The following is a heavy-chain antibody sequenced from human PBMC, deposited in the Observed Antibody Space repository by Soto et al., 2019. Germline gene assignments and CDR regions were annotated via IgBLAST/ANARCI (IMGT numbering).Heavy chain of an antibody. J-gene: IGHJ6*02. Sequence: NPSETLSLTCTVSGGSVSSNSYSWGWIRQSPGKGLEWIGTIYSSENTYYNPSLLSRVTISVDTSKNEFSLRLSSVTAADTAVYYCARFNGFFVSTNCHGYYGMDVWGQGTTVPVSS. CDR3: ARFNGFFVSTNCHGYYGMDV. CDR2: IYSSENT. D-gene: IGHD2-2*01. CDR1: GGSVSSNSYS. V-gene: IGHV4-39*01.